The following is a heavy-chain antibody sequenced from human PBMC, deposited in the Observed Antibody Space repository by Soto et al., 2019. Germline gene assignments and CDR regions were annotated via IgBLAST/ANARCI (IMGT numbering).Heavy chain of an antibody. Sequence: GGSLRLSCAASGFTFSSYGMHWVRQAPGKGLEWVAVIWYDGSNKYYADSVKGRFTISRDNSKNTLYLQMNSLRAEDTAVYYCARDWDFIVGAINDAFDIWGQGTMVTVSS. CDR2: IWYDGSNK. D-gene: IGHD1-26*01. CDR1: GFTFSSYG. V-gene: IGHV3-33*01. J-gene: IGHJ3*02. CDR3: ARDWDFIVGAINDAFDI.